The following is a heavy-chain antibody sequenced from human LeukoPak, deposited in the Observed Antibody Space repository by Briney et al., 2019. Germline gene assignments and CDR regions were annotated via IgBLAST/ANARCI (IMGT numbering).Heavy chain of an antibody. CDR3: ARAGWIITSGIDY. CDR2: IYHTGRT. D-gene: IGHD3-10*01. J-gene: IGHJ4*02. V-gene: IGHV4-38-2*01. Sequence: SDTLSLTCGVSGYSISRGYYWAWIRQPPGKGLEWIGTIYHTGRTYYTPSLGSRVTISVDTSKNEFSLNLNSVTAADTAVYYCARAGWIITSGIDYWGQGALVTVSS. CDR1: GYSISRGYY.